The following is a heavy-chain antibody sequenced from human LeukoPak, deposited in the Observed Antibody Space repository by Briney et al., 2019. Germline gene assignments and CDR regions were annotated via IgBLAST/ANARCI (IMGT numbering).Heavy chain of an antibody. CDR1: GCIFSSYA. CDR3: ASLDGSAAGTVDY. CDR2: IIPIFGTA. V-gene: IGHV1-69*13. Sequence: SVKVSCKASGCIFSSYAIIWVRQAPGQGLEWMGGIIPIFGTANYAQKFQGRVTITAHEYTSTAYMELSSLRSEDTAVYYSASLDGSAAGTVDYWGQGTLVTVSS. J-gene: IGHJ4*02. D-gene: IGHD6-13*01.